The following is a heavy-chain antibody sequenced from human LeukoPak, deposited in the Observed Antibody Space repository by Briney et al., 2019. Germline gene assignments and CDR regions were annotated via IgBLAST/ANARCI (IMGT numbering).Heavy chain of an antibody. CDR3: ARIRLPSHAIAAAGVNAFDI. V-gene: IGHV2-70*11. CDR2: IDWDDDK. CDR1: GFSLSTSGMC. Sequence: SGPTLVNPTQSLTLTCTFSGFSLSTSGMCVSWFRQPPGKALEWLARIDWDDDKYYSTSLKTRLTISKDTSKHQVVLTMTNMDPVDTATYYCARIRLPSHAIAAAGVNAFDIWGQGTMVTVSS. D-gene: IGHD6-13*01. J-gene: IGHJ3*02.